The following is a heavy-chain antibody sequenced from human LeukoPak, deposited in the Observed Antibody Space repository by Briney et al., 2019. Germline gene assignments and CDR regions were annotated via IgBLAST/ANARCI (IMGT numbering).Heavy chain of an antibody. D-gene: IGHD1-26*01. J-gene: IGHJ4*02. Sequence: GGSLRLSCAASGFTFNTYWMTWVRQAPGKGLEWVANIKKDGSDKYYVDSVRGRFTISRDNAKNSLYLQMNSLRAEDTAVYYCARVQSGTYVHDYWGQGTLVTVSS. CDR3: ARVQSGTYVHDY. V-gene: IGHV3-7*01. CDR2: IKKDGSDK. CDR1: GFTFNTYW.